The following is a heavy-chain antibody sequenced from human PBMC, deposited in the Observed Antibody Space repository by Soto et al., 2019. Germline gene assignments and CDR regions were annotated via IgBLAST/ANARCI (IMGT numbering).Heavy chain of an antibody. Sequence: QVQLVQSGAEVKKPGASVRVSCTASGYSLTTLDINWVRQATGQGLEWMGWMNPNSGTTGYAQRFQVRITLTRNTSISTAYMELSGLRSEDTAVYYCAGYKYGYNYWGQGTLVTVSS. V-gene: IGHV1-8*01. J-gene: IGHJ4*02. CDR3: AGYKYGYNY. CDR2: MNPNSGTT. CDR1: GYSLTTLD. D-gene: IGHD5-18*01.